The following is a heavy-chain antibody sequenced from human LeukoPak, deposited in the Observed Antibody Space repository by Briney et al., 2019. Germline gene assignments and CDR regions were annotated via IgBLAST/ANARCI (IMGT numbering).Heavy chain of an antibody. V-gene: IGHV3-23*01. CDR1: GFTFSSAW. CDR2: ISGSGGST. CDR3: AKDGEWEPPR. D-gene: IGHD1-26*01. J-gene: IGHJ1*01. Sequence: GGSLRLSCAASGFTFSSAWMTWVRQAPGKGLEWVSLISGSGGSTYYADSVKGRFTISRDNSKNTLYLQMNRLRVEDTAVYYCAKDGEWEPPRWGRGTLVTVSS.